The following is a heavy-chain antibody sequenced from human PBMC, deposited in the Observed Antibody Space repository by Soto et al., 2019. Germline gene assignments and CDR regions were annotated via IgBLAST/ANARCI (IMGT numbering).Heavy chain of an antibody. Sequence: PGGSLRLSCAASGFTFSKAWMNWVRQAPGKGLEWVGRIKSKTDGGTTDYAAPVKGRSTISRDDSKNTLYLQMNSLKTEDTAVYYCTTSPAELELRPYYYYYGMDVWGQGTTVTVSS. D-gene: IGHD1-7*01. CDR2: IKSKTDGGTT. CDR1: GFTFSKAW. J-gene: IGHJ6*02. V-gene: IGHV3-15*07. CDR3: TTSPAELELRPYYYYYGMDV.